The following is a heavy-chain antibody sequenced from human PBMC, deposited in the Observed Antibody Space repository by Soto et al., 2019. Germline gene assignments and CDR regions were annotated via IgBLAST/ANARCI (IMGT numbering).Heavy chain of an antibody. CDR1: GGTFSSYA. V-gene: IGHV1-69*12. CDR3: ARDGGYSSSWSWGWFDP. Sequence: QVQLVQSGAEVKKPGSSVKVSCKASGGTFSSYAISWVRQVPGQGLEWMGGIIPIFGTANYAQKFQGRVTITADESTSTAYMELSSLRSEDTAVYYCARDGGYSSSWSWGWFDPWGQGTLVTVSS. J-gene: IGHJ5*02. CDR2: IIPIFGTA. D-gene: IGHD6-13*01.